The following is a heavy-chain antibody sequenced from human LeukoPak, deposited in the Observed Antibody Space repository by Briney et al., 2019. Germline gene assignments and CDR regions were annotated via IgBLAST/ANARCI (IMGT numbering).Heavy chain of an antibody. CDR1: GFTLSSFW. CDR2: IKRDGSDK. D-gene: IGHD2-2*01. CDR3: AREQKKTAMVNRDGFDI. V-gene: IGHV3-7*01. Sequence: PGGSLRLSCAASGFTLSSFWMSWVRQAPGKGLEWVANIKRDGSDKNYVDPVKGRFTIARDNAKNSLYLDMSSLKVDATAVYYCAREQKKTAMVNRDGFDIWGPGTMVTVSS. J-gene: IGHJ3*02.